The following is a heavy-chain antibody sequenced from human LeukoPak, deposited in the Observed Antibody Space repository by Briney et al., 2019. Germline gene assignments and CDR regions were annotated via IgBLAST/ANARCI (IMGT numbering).Heavy chain of an antibody. CDR1: GYTLTELS. V-gene: IGHV1-24*01. D-gene: IGHD6-19*01. J-gene: IGHJ4*02. CDR3: AKSKGIAVAGTYYFDY. Sequence: ASVKVSCKVSGYTLTELSMHWVRQAPGKGLEWMGGFDPEDGETIYAQKFQGRVTMTRDMSTSIVYMELSSLRSEDTAVYYCAKSKGIAVAGTYYFDYWGQGTLVTVSS. CDR2: FDPEDGET.